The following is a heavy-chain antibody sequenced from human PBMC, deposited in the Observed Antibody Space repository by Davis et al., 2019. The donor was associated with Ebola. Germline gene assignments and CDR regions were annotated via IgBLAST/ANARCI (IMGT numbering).Heavy chain of an antibody. CDR2: IYYSGST. D-gene: IGHD7-27*01. Sequence: PSETLSLTCTVPGGSISSYYWSWIRQPPGKGLEWIGYIYYSGSTNYNPSLKSRVTISVDTSKNQFSLKLSSVTAADTAVYYCARDPNWGDFDYWGQGTLVTVSS. CDR1: GGSISSYY. J-gene: IGHJ4*02. CDR3: ARDPNWGDFDY. V-gene: IGHV4-59*12.